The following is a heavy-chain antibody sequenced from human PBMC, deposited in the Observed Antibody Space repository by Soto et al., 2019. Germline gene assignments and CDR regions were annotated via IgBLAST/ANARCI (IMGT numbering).Heavy chain of an antibody. V-gene: IGHV4-34*01. CDR2: INHSGST. D-gene: IGHD3-22*01. CDR1: GGSFSGYY. J-gene: IGHJ6*02. Sequence: SETLSLTCAVYGGSFSGYYWSWIRQPPGKGLEWIGEINHSGSTNYNPSLKSRVTISVDTSKNQFSLKLSSVTAADTAVYYCASGLGYYDSSDPYGMDVWGQGTTVTVSS. CDR3: ASGLGYYDSSDPYGMDV.